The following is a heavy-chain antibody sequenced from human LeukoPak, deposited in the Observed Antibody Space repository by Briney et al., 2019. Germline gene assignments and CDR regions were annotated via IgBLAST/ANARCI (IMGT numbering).Heavy chain of an antibody. V-gene: IGHV1-69*05. D-gene: IGHD5-24*01. Sequence: SVKVSCKASGGTFSSYAISWVRQAPGQGLEWMEGIIPIFGTANYAQRFQGRVTITTDESTSTAYMELSSLRSEDTAVYYCARVRWLQNDAYFDYWGQGTLVTVSS. J-gene: IGHJ4*02. CDR1: GGTFSSYA. CDR3: ARVRWLQNDAYFDY. CDR2: IIPIFGTA.